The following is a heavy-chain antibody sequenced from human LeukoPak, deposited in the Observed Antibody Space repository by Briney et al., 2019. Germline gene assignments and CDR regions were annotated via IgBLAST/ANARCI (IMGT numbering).Heavy chain of an antibody. CDR3: ARPQTVATGWFDP. V-gene: IGHV5-10-1*01. D-gene: IGHD4-17*01. CDR1: GYSFTSYW. CDR2: IDPSDSYT. J-gene: IGHJ5*02. Sequence: PGESPQISRQGSGYSFTSYWISWVRQLPGKGLEWMGRIDPSDSYTNYSPSFQGHVTISADKSISTAYLQWSSLKASDTAMYYCARPQTVATGWFDPWGQGTLVTVSS.